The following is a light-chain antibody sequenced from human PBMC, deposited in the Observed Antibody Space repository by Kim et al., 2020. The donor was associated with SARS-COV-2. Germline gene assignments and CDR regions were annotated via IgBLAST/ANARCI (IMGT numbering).Light chain of an antibody. CDR3: CSYTGYYNYV. Sequence: GQSVTISCTGTRSDVGGYKFVSWYQQHPGKAPKLIIYDVTKRPSGVPDRFSGSKSGNTASLVISGLQAEDEADYYCCSYTGYYNYVFGSGTKVTVL. V-gene: IGLV2-11*01. CDR1: RSDVGGYKF. J-gene: IGLJ1*01. CDR2: DVT.